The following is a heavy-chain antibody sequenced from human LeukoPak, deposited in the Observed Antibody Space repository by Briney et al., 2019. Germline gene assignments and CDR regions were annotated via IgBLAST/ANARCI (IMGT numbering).Heavy chain of an antibody. D-gene: IGHD2-2*01. Sequence: GGSLRLSCAASGFTLSSYSMHWVRQAPGKGLEWVSSISTSSSYIYYADSVKGRFTISRDNAKNSLFLQMNSLRAEDTAVYYCARAHGAGGLGYQYMDVWGKGTTVTISS. CDR3: ARAHGAGGLGYQYMDV. V-gene: IGHV3-21*01. CDR2: ISTSSSYI. J-gene: IGHJ6*03. CDR1: GFTLSSYS.